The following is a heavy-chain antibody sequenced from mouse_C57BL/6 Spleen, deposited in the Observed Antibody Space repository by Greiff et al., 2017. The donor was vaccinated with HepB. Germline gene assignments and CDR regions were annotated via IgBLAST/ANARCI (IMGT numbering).Heavy chain of an antibody. CDR2: ISNGGGST. D-gene: IGHD4-1*01. CDR3: ARPANWDHGDYYAMDY. V-gene: IGHV5-12*01. CDR1: GFTFSDYY. J-gene: IGHJ4*01. Sequence: EVHLVESGGGLVQPGGSLKLSCAASGFTFSDYYMYWVRQTPEKRLEWVAYISNGGGSTYYPDTVKGRFTISRDNAKNTLYLQMSRLKSEDTAMYYCARPANWDHGDYYAMDYWGQGTSVTVSS.